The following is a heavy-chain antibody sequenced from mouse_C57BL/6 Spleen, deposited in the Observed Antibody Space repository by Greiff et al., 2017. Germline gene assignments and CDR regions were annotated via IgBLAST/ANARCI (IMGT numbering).Heavy chain of an antibody. CDR3: ARSMVTTAYYAMDY. V-gene: IGHV2-6*01. D-gene: IGHD2-2*01. CDR2: IWGVGST. CDR1: GFSLTSYG. J-gene: IGHJ4*01. Sequence: VKVVESGPGLVAPSQSLSITCTVSGFSLTSYGVDWVRQSPGKGLEWLGVIWGVGSTNYNSALKSRLSISKDNSKSQVFLKMNSLQTDDTAMYYFARSMVTTAYYAMDYWGQGTSVTVSS.